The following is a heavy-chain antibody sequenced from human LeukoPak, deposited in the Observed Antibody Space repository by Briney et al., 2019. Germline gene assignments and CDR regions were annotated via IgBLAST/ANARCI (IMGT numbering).Heavy chain of an antibody. Sequence: KTGGSLRLSCAASGFTFSRFSMNWVRQAPGKGLEWVSSISGDNSYIYYAASVKGRFTISRDNAKNSLYLQMNSLRAEDTAVYYCARAPGEQQLVLYYYYYMDVWGKGTTVTVSS. CDR1: GFTFSRFS. D-gene: IGHD6-13*01. J-gene: IGHJ6*03. V-gene: IGHV3-21*01. CDR2: ISGDNSYI. CDR3: ARAPGEQQLVLYYYYYMDV.